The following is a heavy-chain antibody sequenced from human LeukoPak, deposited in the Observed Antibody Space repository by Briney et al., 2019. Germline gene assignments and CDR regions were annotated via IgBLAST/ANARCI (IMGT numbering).Heavy chain of an antibody. CDR1: GFTFTSSA. Sequence: ASVKVSCKASGFTFTSSAMHWVRQAPGQGLEWMGWINPNSGGTNYAQKFQGRVTMTRDTSISTAYMELSRLRSDDTAVYYCARDHPLTCSSTSCYNDYWGQGTLVTVSS. J-gene: IGHJ4*02. D-gene: IGHD2-2*02. CDR3: ARDHPLTCSSTSCYNDY. CDR2: INPNSGGT. V-gene: IGHV1-2*02.